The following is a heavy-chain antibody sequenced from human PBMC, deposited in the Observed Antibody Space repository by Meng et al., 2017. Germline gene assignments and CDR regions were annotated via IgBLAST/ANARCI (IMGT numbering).Heavy chain of an antibody. CDR3: ARGYSYGYTLYPPRYYYYGMDV. J-gene: IGHJ6*02. V-gene: IGHV1-8*03. D-gene: IGHD5-18*01. Sequence: ASVKLSCQASGYTFTSYDINWVRQATGQGLEWMGWMNPNSGNTGYAQKFQGRVTITRNTTISPAYMELSSLRSEDTTVYYCARGYSYGYTLYPPRYYYYGMDVWGQGTTVTVSS. CDR2: MNPNSGNT. CDR1: GYTFTSYD.